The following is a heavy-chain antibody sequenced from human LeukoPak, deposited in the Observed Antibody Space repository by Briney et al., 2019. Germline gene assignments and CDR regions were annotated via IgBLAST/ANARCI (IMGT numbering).Heavy chain of an antibody. CDR2: ISAYNDNT. V-gene: IGHV1-18*01. J-gene: IGHJ4*02. CDR3: ARWGKYYYDSSGYYY. CDR1: GYTFTSYG. D-gene: IGHD3-22*01. Sequence: GASVKVSCKASGYTFTSYGISWVRQAPGQGLEWMGWISAYNDNTNYAQKLQGRVTMTTDTSTSTVYMELSRLRSDDTAVYYCARWGKYYYDSSGYYYWGQGTLVSVSS.